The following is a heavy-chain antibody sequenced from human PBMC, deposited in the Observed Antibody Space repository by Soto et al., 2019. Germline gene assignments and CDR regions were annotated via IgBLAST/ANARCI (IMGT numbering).Heavy chain of an antibody. J-gene: IGHJ6*02. CDR1: GFTFSSYW. V-gene: IGHV3-7*01. CDR2: IKQDGSEK. CDR3: ARCYGSGSYFSPYYYHYGMDV. D-gene: IGHD3-10*01. Sequence: PGGSLRLSCAASGFTFSSYWMSWVHQAPGKGLEWVANIKQDGSEKYYVDSVKGRFTISRDNAKNSLYLQMNSLRAEDTAVYYCARCYGSGSYFSPYYYHYGMDVWGQGTTVTVSS.